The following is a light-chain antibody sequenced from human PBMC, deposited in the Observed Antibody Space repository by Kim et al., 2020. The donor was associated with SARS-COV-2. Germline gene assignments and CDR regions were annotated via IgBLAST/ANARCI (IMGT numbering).Light chain of an antibody. CDR3: QQSNSFPIT. J-gene: IGKJ5*01. CDR2: AAS. CDR1: QGISTY. Sequence: DIQMTQSPSSVSASVGHRVTISCRASQGISTYLAWYQQLPGKVPKLLISAASNLQSGVPSRFSGSGSGTDFTLTISSLQPEDFATYYFQQSNSFPITFGQGTRLEIK. V-gene: IGKV1-12*01.